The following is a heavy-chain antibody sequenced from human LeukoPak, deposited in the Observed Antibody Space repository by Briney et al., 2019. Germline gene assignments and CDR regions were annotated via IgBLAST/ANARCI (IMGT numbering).Heavy chain of an antibody. CDR1: GGSITSSSYY. CDR3: ARGLGPNYYYYYMDV. V-gene: IGHV4-39*01. D-gene: IGHD3/OR15-3a*01. Sequence: SETLSLTCTVSGGSITSSSYYWGWIRQPPGRGLEWIGSVYYSGSTYYNPSLKSRVTMSVDTSKNQFSLKLSSVTAADTAVYYCARGLGPNYYYYYMDVWGKGTTVTVSS. J-gene: IGHJ6*03. CDR2: VYYSGST.